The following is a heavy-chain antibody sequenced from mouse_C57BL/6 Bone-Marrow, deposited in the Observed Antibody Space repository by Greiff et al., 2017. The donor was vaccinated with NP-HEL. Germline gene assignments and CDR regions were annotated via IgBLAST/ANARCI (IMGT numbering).Heavy chain of an antibody. Sequence: VQLQQSGAELVRPGASVKLSCKASGYTFTDYYINWVKQRPGQGLEWIARIYPGSGNTYYNEKFKGKATLTAEKASSTAYMQLSSLTSEDSAVYFCAKRHYGTSYLYFDVWGTGTTVTVSS. J-gene: IGHJ1*03. V-gene: IGHV1-76*01. CDR3: AKRHYGTSYLYFDV. CDR2: IYPGSGNT. D-gene: IGHD1-1*01. CDR1: GYTFTDYY.